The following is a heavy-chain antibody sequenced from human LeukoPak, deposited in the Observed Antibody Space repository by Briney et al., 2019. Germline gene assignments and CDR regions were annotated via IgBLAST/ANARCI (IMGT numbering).Heavy chain of an antibody. CDR3: ARVSRGCGLASCYGYFDY. V-gene: IGHV1-69*13. CDR1: GYTFTSYA. D-gene: IGHD2-2*01. CDR2: IIPIFGTA. J-gene: IGHJ4*02. Sequence: ASVKVSCKASGYTFTSYAMHWVRQAPGQRLEWMGWIIPIFGTANYAQKFQGRVTITADESTSTAYMELSSLRSEDTAVYYCARVSRGCGLASCYGYFDYWGQGTLVTVSS.